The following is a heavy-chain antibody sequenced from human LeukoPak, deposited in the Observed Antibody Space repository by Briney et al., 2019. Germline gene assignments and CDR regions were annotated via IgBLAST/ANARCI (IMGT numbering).Heavy chain of an antibody. J-gene: IGHJ4*02. D-gene: IGHD3-3*01. Sequence: SETLSLTCAVSGYSISSGYYWGWIRQPPGKGLEWIGGICHSGSTYYNPSLKSRVTISVDTSKNQFSLKLSTVTAADTAVYYCARWRFWSGEIDYWGQGTLVTVSS. CDR1: GYSISSGYY. CDR3: ARWRFWSGEIDY. CDR2: ICHSGST. V-gene: IGHV4-38-2*01.